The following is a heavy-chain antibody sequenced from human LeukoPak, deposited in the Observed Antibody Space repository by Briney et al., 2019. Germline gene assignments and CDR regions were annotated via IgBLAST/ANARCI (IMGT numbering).Heavy chain of an antibody. V-gene: IGHV1-69*13. Sequence: GASVKVSCKASGGTFSSYAISWVRQAPGQGLEWMGGITPIFGTANYAQEFQGRVTITADESTSTAYMELSSLRSEDTAVYYCARGSGDDADYYYYYGMDVWGQGTTVTVSS. CDR2: ITPIFGTA. CDR3: ARGSGDDADYYYYYGMDV. D-gene: IGHD1-1*01. CDR1: GGTFSSYA. J-gene: IGHJ6*02.